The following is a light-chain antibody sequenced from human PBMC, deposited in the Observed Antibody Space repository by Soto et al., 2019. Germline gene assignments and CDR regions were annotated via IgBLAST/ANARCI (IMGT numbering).Light chain of an antibody. CDR1: QSVLYSSNNKNY. V-gene: IGKV4-1*01. Sequence: DIVMTQSPDSLAVSLGERATINCKSSQSVLYSSNNKNYLAWYQQKPGQPPKLLIYWVSTRESGVPYRFSGSGYGTDFPLTISSLQAEDVAVYYCQQYYSTPLTFGGGTKVEIK. J-gene: IGKJ4*01. CDR2: WVS. CDR3: QQYYSTPLT.